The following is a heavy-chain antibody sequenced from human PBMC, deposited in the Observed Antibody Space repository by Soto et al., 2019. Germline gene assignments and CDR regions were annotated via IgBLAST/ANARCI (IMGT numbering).Heavy chain of an antibody. Sequence: ASVKVSCKASGYTTPSYYMHWVQQAPRQGLEWMGIINPSGGSTSYAQKFQGRVTMTRDTSTSTVYMELSSLRSEDTAVYYCATGDRRDSSGYYLDYWGQGTLVTVSS. CDR1: GYTTPSYY. V-gene: IGHV1-46*01. D-gene: IGHD3-22*01. J-gene: IGHJ4*02. CDR3: ATGDRRDSSGYYLDY. CDR2: INPSGGST.